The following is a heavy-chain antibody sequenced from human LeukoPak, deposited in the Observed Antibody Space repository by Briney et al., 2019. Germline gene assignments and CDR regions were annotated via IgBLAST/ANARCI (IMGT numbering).Heavy chain of an antibody. Sequence: SETLSLTCAVYGGSFSGYYWSWIRQPPGKGLEWIGEINHSGSTNYNPSLKSRVTISVDTSKNQFSLKLSSVTAADTAVYYCARQRKWLRSYYYYYMDVWGKGTTVTVSS. CDR1: GGSFSGYY. D-gene: IGHD5-12*01. J-gene: IGHJ6*03. CDR2: INHSGST. V-gene: IGHV4-34*01. CDR3: ARQRKWLRSYYYYYMDV.